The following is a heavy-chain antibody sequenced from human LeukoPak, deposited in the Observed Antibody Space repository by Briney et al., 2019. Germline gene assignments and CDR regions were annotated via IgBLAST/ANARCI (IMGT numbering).Heavy chain of an antibody. CDR1: GGSISSSNW. Sequence: SGTLSLTCAVSGGSISSSNWWSWVRQPPGKGLEWIGEIYHSGSTNYNPSLKSRVTISVDKSKNQFSLKLSSVTAADTAVYYCARSSIAAAGNIDYWGQGTLVTVSS. CDR3: ARSSIAAAGNIDY. J-gene: IGHJ4*02. CDR2: IYHSGST. V-gene: IGHV4-4*02. D-gene: IGHD6-13*01.